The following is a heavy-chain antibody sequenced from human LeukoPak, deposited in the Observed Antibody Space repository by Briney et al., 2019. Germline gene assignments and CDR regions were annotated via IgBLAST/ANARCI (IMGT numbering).Heavy chain of an antibody. CDR2: INPSGGST. J-gene: IGHJ3*02. CDR1: GYTFTSYY. D-gene: IGHD3-22*01. Sequence: ASVKVSCKASGYTFTSYYMHWVRQAPGQGLEWRGIINPSGGSTSYARKFQGRVTMTRDTSTSTVYMELSSLRSEDTAVYYCARGRNYYDSSRYYYEGDAFDIWGQGTMVTVSS. V-gene: IGHV1-46*01. CDR3: ARGRNYYDSSRYYYEGDAFDI.